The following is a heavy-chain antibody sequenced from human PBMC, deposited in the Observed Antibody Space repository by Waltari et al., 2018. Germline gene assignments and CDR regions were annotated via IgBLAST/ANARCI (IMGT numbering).Heavy chain of an antibody. CDR1: GFTVSSYG. V-gene: IGHV3-33*01. J-gene: IGHJ4*02. D-gene: IGHD3-22*01. CDR2: IWYDGSNK. CDR3: ARGSYTYYYDSSQRAFGY. Sequence: QVQLVESGGAVVLPGMFIRLSGATSGFTVSSYGSHLLRQAPCKGVECVAVIWYDGSNKNYADSVKGRFTSSRDNSKDTLYLQMNSLRAEDTAVYYCARGSYTYYYDSSQRAFGYWGQGTLGTVSS.